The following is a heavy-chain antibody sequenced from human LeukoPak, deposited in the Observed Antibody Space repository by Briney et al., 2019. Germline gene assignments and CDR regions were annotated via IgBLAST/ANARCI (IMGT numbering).Heavy chain of an antibody. V-gene: IGHV3-21*01. CDR1: RFTFSSYS. CDR3: ARAKYSSGVGY. D-gene: IGHD6-19*01. CDR2: ISSSSSYI. J-gene: IGHJ4*02. Sequence: GGSLRLSCAASRFTFSSYSMNWVRQAPGKGLKWVSSISSSSSYIYYADSVKGRFTISRDNAKNSLYLQMNSLRAADTAVYYCARAKYSSGVGYWGQGTLVTVSS.